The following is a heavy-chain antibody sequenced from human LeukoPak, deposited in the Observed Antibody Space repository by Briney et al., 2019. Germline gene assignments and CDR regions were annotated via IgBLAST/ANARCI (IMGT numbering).Heavy chain of an antibody. V-gene: IGHV3-53*01. CDR3: ARVAGSSWFNFDY. CDR2: IYSGGST. CDR1: GFTVSSNY. J-gene: IGHJ4*02. D-gene: IGHD6-13*01. Sequence: GGSLRLSCAASGFTVSSNYMSWVRQAPGKGLEWVSVIYSGGSTYYADSVKGRFTISRDNSKNTLYLQMNSLRAEDTAVYYYARVAGSSWFNFDYWGQGTLVTVSS.